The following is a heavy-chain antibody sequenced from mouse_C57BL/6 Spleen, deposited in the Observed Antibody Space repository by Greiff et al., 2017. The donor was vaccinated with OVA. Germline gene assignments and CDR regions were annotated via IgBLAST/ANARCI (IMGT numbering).Heavy chain of an antibody. CDR2: INYDGSST. CDR3: GGCYGSSAYGG. D-gene: IGHD1-1*01. CDR1: GYTFTDYY. V-gene: IGHV5-16*01. J-gene: IGHJ1*03. Sequence: EVKLVESEGGLVQPGRSMKLSCTATGYTFTDYYMAWVRQVPEKGLEWVANINYDGSSTYYLDSLKSRFIISRDNAKNILYLQMSSLKSEDTAAYYCGGCYGSSAYGGWGKGTTVTVSS.